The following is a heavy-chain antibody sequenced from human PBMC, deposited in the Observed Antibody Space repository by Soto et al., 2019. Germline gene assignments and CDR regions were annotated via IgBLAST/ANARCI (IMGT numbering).Heavy chain of an antibody. J-gene: IGHJ5*02. CDR2: IKHSGST. D-gene: IGHD3-3*02. CDR1: GGSFSGYY. CDR3: AGTTFFSQKYNWFDP. V-gene: IGHV4-34*01. Sequence: SETLSLTCAVHGGSFSGYYWSWIRHPPGKGPEWIGEIKHSGSTFYNPSLKSRVTLSIDTSKNQFSLKLSSVTAADTAVYFCAGTTFFSQKYNWFDPWGQGTLVTVSS.